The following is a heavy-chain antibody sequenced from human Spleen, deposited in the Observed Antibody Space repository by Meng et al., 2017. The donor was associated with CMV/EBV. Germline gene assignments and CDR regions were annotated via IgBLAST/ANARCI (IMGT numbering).Heavy chain of an antibody. V-gene: IGHV3-23*01. Sequence: GGSLRLSCTASGFTFSSNSMNWVRQAPGKGLEWVSAISGSGGSTYYADSVKGRFTISRDNSKNTLYLQMNSLRAEDTAVYYCAKVTTMGIAAAGDYWGQGTLVTVSS. CDR2: ISGSGGST. J-gene: IGHJ4*02. CDR3: AKVTTMGIAAAGDY. D-gene: IGHD6-13*01. CDR1: GFTFSSNS.